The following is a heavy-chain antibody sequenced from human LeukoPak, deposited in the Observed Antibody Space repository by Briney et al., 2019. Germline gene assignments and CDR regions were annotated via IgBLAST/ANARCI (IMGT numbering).Heavy chain of an antibody. D-gene: IGHD7-27*01. V-gene: IGHV4-59*11. CDR1: GASISSHY. Sequence: SETLSLTCTVSGASISSHYWCWIRQPPGTGLEWIGDIYYRGSTTYNPSLKSRVSISLDTSKNQFSLNLSSVTAADTAVYYYAKLEVGRFDPWGQGTLVTVSS. J-gene: IGHJ5*02. CDR3: AKLEVGRFDP. CDR2: IYYRGST.